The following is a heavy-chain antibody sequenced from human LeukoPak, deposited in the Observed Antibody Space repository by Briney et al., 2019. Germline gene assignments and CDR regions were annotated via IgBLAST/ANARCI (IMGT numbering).Heavy chain of an antibody. Sequence: SETLSLTCTVSGGSISSSSYYWGWIRQPPGKGLEWIGSIYYSGSTYYNPSLKSRVTISVDTSKNQFSLKLSSVTAADTAVYYCARDLSITMISGWYFDLWGRGTLVTVSS. V-gene: IGHV4-39*02. D-gene: IGHD3-22*01. CDR1: GGSISSSSYY. CDR2: IYYSGST. CDR3: ARDLSITMISGWYFDL. J-gene: IGHJ2*01.